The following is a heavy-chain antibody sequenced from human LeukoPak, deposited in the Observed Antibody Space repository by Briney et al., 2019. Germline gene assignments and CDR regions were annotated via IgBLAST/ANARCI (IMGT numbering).Heavy chain of an antibody. J-gene: IGHJ6*04. D-gene: IGHD4-17*01. Sequence: PSETLSLTCTVSGGSIGSTNYYWGWIRQPPGKGLEWIANIYYSGSTYYNPSLKSRVTISVDTSKNQFSLRLNSATAADTAVYYCAGPLIGDTGYVDVWGKGTTVTISS. CDR3: AGPLIGDTGYVDV. CDR2: IYYSGST. V-gene: IGHV4-39*01. CDR1: GGSIGSTNYY.